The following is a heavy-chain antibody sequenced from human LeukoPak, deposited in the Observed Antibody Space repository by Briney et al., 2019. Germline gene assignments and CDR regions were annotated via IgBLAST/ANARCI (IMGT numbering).Heavy chain of an antibody. V-gene: IGHV4-61*02. J-gene: IGHJ4*02. Sequence: SRTLSLTCTVSGGSISSDSDYWSWIRQPAGKGLEWIGRIYSGSTDYNPSLRSRLTISVDTSKNQFSLKLSSVTAADTAVYYCARGRVSGTTLYFDYWGQGTLFTVSS. D-gene: IGHD1-1*01. CDR3: ARGRVSGTTLYFDY. CDR1: GGSISSDSDY. CDR2: IYSGST.